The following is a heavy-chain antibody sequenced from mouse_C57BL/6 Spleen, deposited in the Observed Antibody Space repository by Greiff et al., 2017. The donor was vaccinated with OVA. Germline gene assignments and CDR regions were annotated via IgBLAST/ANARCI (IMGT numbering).Heavy chain of an antibody. J-gene: IGHJ1*03. V-gene: IGHV2-2*01. Sequence: VKLVESGPGLVQPSQSLSITCTVSGFSLTSYGVHWVRQSPGKGLEWLGVIWSGGSTDYNAAFISRLSISKDNSKSQVFFKMNSLQADDTAIYYRARDTTVVATWNWYFDVWGTGTTVTVSS. CDR3: ARDTTVVATWNWYFDV. D-gene: IGHD1-1*01. CDR2: IWSGGST. CDR1: GFSLTSYG.